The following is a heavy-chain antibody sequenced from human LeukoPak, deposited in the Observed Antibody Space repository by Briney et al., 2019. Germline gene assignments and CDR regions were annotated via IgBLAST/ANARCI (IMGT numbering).Heavy chain of an antibody. D-gene: IGHD6-6*01. CDR1: GFTFDDYG. V-gene: IGHV3-20*04. Sequence: GGSLRLXCAASGFTFDDYGMSWVRQVSGKGLEWVSGLNWNGGSTVYADSVKGRFTISRDNAKNSLYLQMNSLRAGDTALYYCARNMYNISSAAFDMWGQGTMVTVSS. CDR3: ARNMYNISSAAFDM. J-gene: IGHJ3*02. CDR2: LNWNGGST.